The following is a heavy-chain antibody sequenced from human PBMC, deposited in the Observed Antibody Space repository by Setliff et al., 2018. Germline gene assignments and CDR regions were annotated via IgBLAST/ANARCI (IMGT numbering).Heavy chain of an antibody. Sequence: KPGGSLRLSCAASGFTFSSYNMNWVRQAPGKGLEWVSSITSNSNYIYYADSVKGRFTISRDNAKNSLFLQMNSLRAEDTAVFYCARSTLPYDSSGYYTSLYWYFDLWGRGTLVTVSS. J-gene: IGHJ2*01. D-gene: IGHD3-22*01. CDR2: ITSNSNYI. CDR1: GFTFSSYN. CDR3: ARSTLPYDSSGYYTSLYWYFDL. V-gene: IGHV3-21*01.